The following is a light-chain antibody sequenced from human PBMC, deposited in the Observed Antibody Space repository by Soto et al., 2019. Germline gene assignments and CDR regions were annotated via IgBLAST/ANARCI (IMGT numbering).Light chain of an antibody. CDR2: EVT. CDR1: RSDIGSYNS. V-gene: IGLV2-23*02. Sequence: QSVLTQPASVSGSPGQSITISCTGTRSDIGSYNSIAWYQQHPGKAPRVMIFEVTKRPSGISNRFSGSKSGSTASLTISGLQAEDEADYFCFSYAGSGTWVFGGGTKLTVL. CDR3: FSYAGSGTWV. J-gene: IGLJ3*02.